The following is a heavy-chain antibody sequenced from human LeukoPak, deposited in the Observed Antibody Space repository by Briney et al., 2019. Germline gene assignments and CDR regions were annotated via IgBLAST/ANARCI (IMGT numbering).Heavy chain of an antibody. CDR2: INPNSGGT. CDR1: GYTFTGYY. V-gene: IGHV1-2*02. D-gene: IGHD5-18*01. J-gene: IGHJ4*02. Sequence: ASVKVSCKASGYTFTGYYMRWVRQAPGQGLEWMGWINPNSGGTNYAQKFQGRVTMTRDTSISTAYMELSRPRSDDTAVYYCARQQTRGYSYGIPGYWGQGTLVTVSS. CDR3: ARQQTRGYSYGIPGY.